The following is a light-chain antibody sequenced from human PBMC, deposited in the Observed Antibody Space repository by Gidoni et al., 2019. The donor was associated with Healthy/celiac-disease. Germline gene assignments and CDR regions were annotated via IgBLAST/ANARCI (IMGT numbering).Light chain of an antibody. CDR3: QQYNNWWT. V-gene: IGKV3-15*01. CDR2: GAS. Sequence: EIVMTQSPATLSVSPGERANLSCRASQSVSSNLAWYQQKPGQAPRLLIYGASTRATGIPARFSVSGSGTEFTLTISSLPSEDFAVYYCQQYNNWWTFGQGTKVEIK. CDR1: QSVSSN. J-gene: IGKJ1*01.